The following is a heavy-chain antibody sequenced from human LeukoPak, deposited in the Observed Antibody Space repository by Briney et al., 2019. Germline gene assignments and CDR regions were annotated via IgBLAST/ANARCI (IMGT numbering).Heavy chain of an antibody. J-gene: IGHJ4*02. CDR3: ARHSSSWSYFDY. D-gene: IGHD6-13*01. CDR1: GDSISSSSHF. V-gene: IGHV4-39*01. Sequence: SETLSLTCTVSGDSISSSSHFWGSIRQPPGKWLEWIGTIDYSGSTYYNPSLKSRVTMSLDTYKNQFSLRLTSVTAADTAVYYCARHSSSWSYFDYWGQGTLVTVSS. CDR2: IDYSGST.